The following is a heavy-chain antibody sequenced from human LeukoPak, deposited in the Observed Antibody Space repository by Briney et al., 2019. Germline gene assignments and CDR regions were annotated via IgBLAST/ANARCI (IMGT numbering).Heavy chain of an antibody. CDR3: ARIPYSGTWYWFDP. J-gene: IGHJ5*02. Sequence: EGSLRLSCAASGFIFNNYWMSWVRQAPGKGLEWVANIKQNGSKTYYADSVKGRFTISRDDAKNSLYLQMNSLRAEDTAVYYCARIPYSGTWYWFDPWGQGTLVTVSS. V-gene: IGHV3-7*03. CDR2: IKQNGSKT. CDR1: GFIFNNYW. D-gene: IGHD6-13*01.